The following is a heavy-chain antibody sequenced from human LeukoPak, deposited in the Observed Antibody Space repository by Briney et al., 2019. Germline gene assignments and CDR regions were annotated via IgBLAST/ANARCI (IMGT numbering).Heavy chain of an antibody. CDR2: IYSGGST. V-gene: IGHV3-53*01. CDR1: GFTVSSNY. Sequence: GGSLRLXCAASGFTVSSNYMSWVRQAPGKGLEWVSVIYSGGSTCYADSVKGRFTISRDNSKNTLYLQMNSLRAEDTAVYYCARGRPYYYDSSGYYPYDAFDIWGQGTMVTVSS. D-gene: IGHD3-22*01. J-gene: IGHJ3*02. CDR3: ARGRPYYYDSSGYYPYDAFDI.